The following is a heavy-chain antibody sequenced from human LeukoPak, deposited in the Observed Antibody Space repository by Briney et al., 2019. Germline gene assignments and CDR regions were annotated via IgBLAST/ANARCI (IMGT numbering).Heavy chain of an antibody. D-gene: IGHD6-19*01. J-gene: IGHJ5*02. CDR3: AKGSIAVAGIGWFDP. V-gene: IGHV3-9*01. CDR2: ISWNSGSI. CDR1: GFTFDGYA. Sequence: GRSLRLSCAASGFTFDGYAMHWVRQAPGKGLEGVSGISWNSGSIGYADSVKGRFTISRDNANNSLYLQMNSLRAEDTALYYCAKGSIAVAGIGWFDPWGQGTLVTVSS.